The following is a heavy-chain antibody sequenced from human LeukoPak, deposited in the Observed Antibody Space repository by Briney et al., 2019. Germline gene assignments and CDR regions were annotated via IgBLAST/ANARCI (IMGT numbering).Heavy chain of an antibody. CDR2: IYHSGTT. Sequence: SESLSLTCAVSGDSITSHNWWSWVRQSPGKGLEWIGEIYHSGTTNYSPSLKSRVTISVDKSKNQLSLRLTSVTAADTAVYFCASCLFDYYYFDQWGQGTLVTVSS. CDR3: ASCLFDYYYFDQ. D-gene: IGHD3-10*01. J-gene: IGHJ4*02. V-gene: IGHV4-4*02. CDR1: GDSITSHNW.